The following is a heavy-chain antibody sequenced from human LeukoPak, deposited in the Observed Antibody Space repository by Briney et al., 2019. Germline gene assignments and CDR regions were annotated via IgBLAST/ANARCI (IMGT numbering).Heavy chain of an antibody. CDR1: GFNFGSYS. CDR3: ARKSASGNYPLDY. V-gene: IGHV3-23*01. Sequence: PGGSLRLSCAASGFNFGSYSMTWVRQAPGKGVEWVSVMSADRATTFYADSVEGRFTISRDNATNTVFLQMRSLSAEDTALYYCARKSASGNYPLDYWGQGTLVTVSS. J-gene: IGHJ4*02. D-gene: IGHD3-10*01. CDR2: MSADRATT.